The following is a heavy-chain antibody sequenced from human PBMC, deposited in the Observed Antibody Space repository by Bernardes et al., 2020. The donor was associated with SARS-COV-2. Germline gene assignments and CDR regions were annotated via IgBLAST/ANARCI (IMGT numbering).Heavy chain of an antibody. J-gene: IGHJ4*02. V-gene: IGHV4-59*01. CDR2: IHSSGST. CDR1: GASIINYY. D-gene: IGHD3-16*01. Sequence: WESLCLTCTVSGASIINYYWAWIRRPPGKGLEWIGFIHSSGSTNYSPSLKSRVTISVDTTNDQFSLKLSSVTEADTAVYYCARDTGLDFDYWGQGTLVTVSA. CDR3: ARDTGLDFDY.